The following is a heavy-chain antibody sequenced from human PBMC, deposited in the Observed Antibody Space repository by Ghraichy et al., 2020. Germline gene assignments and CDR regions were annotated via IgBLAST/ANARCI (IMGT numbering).Heavy chain of an antibody. Sequence: GGSLRLSCAASGFTFSSYDMSWVRQAPGKGLEWVSTLTASGGNAYYPDSVKGRFTISRDNSKNTLYLQMNILRAEDTAVYYCANTFPSITRFAYWGQGTLVTVSS. V-gene: IGHV3-23*01. CDR2: LTASGGNA. CDR3: ANTFPSITRFAY. D-gene: IGHD3-10*01. CDR1: GFTFSSYD. J-gene: IGHJ4*02.